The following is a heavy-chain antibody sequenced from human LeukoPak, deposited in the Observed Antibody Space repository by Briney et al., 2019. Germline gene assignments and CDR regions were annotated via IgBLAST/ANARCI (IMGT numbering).Heavy chain of an antibody. J-gene: IGHJ4*02. Sequence: PGGSLRLSCAASGFNFRNYWMHWVRQAPGKGLVWVSRINSDGSSTSYADSVKGRFTISRDNAENTLYLQINSLRAEDTAVYYYATDEAATGRLDYWGQGTLVTDSS. V-gene: IGHV3-74*01. CDR2: INSDGSST. D-gene: IGHD1-1*01. CDR1: GFNFRNYW. CDR3: ATDEAATGRLDY.